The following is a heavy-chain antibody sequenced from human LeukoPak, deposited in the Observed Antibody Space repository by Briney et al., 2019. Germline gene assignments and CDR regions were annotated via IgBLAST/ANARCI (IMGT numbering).Heavy chain of an antibody. CDR3: ARDPGYSSSWKRIDY. CDR2: INPSGGST. V-gene: IGHV1-46*01. J-gene: IGHJ4*02. D-gene: IGHD6-13*01. Sequence: AASVKVSCKASGYTFTSYYMHWVRQAPGQGLEWMGIINPSGGSTSYAQKFQGRVTVTRDTSTSTVYMELSSLRSEDTAVCYCARDPGYSSSWKRIDYWGQGTLVTVSS. CDR1: GYTFTSYY.